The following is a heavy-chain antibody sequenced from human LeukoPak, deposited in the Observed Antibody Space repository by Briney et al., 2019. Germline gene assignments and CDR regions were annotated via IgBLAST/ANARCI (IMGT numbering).Heavy chain of an antibody. Sequence: ASVKVSCKASGYTFTGYYIHWVRQAPGQGLELVGFINPNSGGTNYAQKFQGRVTMTRDTAISTAYMELTRLRSDDTAVYYCARPRTPSSSWSNGIDSDAFDIWGQGTMVTVSS. CDR1: GYTFTGYY. V-gene: IGHV1-2*02. CDR3: ARPRTPSSSWSNGIDSDAFDI. D-gene: IGHD6-13*01. CDR2: INPNSGGT. J-gene: IGHJ3*02.